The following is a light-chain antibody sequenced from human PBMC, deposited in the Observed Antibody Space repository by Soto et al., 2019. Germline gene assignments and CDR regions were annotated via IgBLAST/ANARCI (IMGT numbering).Light chain of an antibody. V-gene: IGKV1-5*01. J-gene: IGKJ2*01. CDR3: QQYNSYSPYT. CDR2: DAS. Sequence: DIQMTQSPSTLSASVGDRVTITCRASESISKSLAWYQQKPGEAPKLLIYDASSLASGVPSRFSGSGSGTEFTLTISSLQPDDFATFYCQQYNSYSPYTFGQGTKLEIK. CDR1: ESISKS.